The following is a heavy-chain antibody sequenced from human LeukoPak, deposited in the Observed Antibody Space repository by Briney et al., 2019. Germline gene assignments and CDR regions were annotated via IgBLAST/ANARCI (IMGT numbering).Heavy chain of an antibody. D-gene: IGHD3-3*01. CDR1: GFSFRSYA. J-gene: IGHJ4*02. V-gene: IGHV3-23*01. CDR3: AKGPNYDFWSGYYPFDY. CDR2: INNDGDDT. Sequence: GGSLRLSCVASGFSFRSYAMNWVRQAPGKGLEWVSAINNDGDDTYYADSVKGRFTVSRDNSKNILSLQMSSLRAEDTAVYYCAKGPNYDFWSGYYPFDYWGQGTLVTVSS.